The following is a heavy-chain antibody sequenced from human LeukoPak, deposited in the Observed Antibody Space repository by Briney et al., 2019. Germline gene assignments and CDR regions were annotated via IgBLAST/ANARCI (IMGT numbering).Heavy chain of an antibody. CDR2: INHSGST. D-gene: IGHD3-16*02. Sequence: PSETLSLTCAVYGGSFSGYYWSWIRQLPGKGLEWIGEINHSGSTNYNPSLKSRVTISVDTSKNQFSLKLSSVTAADTAVYYCARGEFRNDYVWGSYRYTLDFDYWGQGTLVTVSS. V-gene: IGHV4-34*01. CDR1: GGSFSGYY. J-gene: IGHJ4*02. CDR3: ARGEFRNDYVWGSYRYTLDFDY.